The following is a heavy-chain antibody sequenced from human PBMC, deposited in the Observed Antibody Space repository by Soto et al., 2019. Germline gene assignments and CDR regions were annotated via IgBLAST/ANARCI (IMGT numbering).Heavy chain of an antibody. CDR3: TTGLTMVRGVIDSFFDW. V-gene: IGHV3-15*01. D-gene: IGHD3-10*01. CDR1: GFTFSDAW. J-gene: IGHJ4*02. CDR2: IKSIPDGGTT. Sequence: EVQLVESGGGLVKPGGSLRLACAASGFTFSDAWMTWVRQAPGKGPEWVGRIKSIPDGGTTDFAAPVKGRFTISRDDSKNTLYLQMNSLKTEDTAVYYCTTGLTMVRGVIDSFFDWWDQGTLVTVSS.